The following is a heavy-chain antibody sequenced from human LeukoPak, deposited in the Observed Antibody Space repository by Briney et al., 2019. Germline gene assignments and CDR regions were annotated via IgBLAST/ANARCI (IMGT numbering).Heavy chain of an antibody. CDR2: INTKTGNP. V-gene: IGHV7-4-1*02. CDR3: ARDYCSSTSCLFDY. J-gene: IGHJ4*02. CDR1: GYTFTNYA. D-gene: IGHD2-2*01. Sequence: ASVSVSCTASGYTFTNYAMNWVRQAPGQGLEWMGWINTKTGNPMYAQGFTGRFVFSLDTSVGTAYLQISSLKAEDTAVYYCARDYCSSTSCLFDYWGQGTLVTVSS.